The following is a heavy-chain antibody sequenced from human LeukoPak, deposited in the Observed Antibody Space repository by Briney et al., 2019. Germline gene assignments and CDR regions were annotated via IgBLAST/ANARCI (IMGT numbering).Heavy chain of an antibody. CDR2: IHYSGSI. CDR3: GSQKTLVRGAIRLFDASDI. V-gene: IGHV4-39*01. J-gene: IGHJ3*02. D-gene: IGHD3-10*01. Sequence: WVRQPPGKGLEWIGIIHYSGSIYYSPSLKSRLSRSIDTSKNQFSLKLSSVTAADTAVYYCGSQKTLVRGAIRLFDASDIWGQGTVVTVSS.